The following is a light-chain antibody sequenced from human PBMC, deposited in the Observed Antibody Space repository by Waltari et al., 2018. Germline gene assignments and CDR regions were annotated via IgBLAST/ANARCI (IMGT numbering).Light chain of an antibody. Sequence: EIVLTQSPGTLSLSPGERATLSCRASQSVSSSYLAWYQQKPGQAPRLLIYEAPTRATAIPARFSGSGSGTDFTLTISSLQSEDFALYYCQQYNNWPPLTFGGGTKVEIK. V-gene: IGKV3-15*01. CDR3: QQYNNWPPLT. CDR2: EAP. CDR1: QSVSSSY. J-gene: IGKJ4*01.